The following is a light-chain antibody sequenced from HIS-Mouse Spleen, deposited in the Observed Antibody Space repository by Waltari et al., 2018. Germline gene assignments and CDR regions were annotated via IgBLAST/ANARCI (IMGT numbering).Light chain of an antibody. CDR3: CSYAGSYTWV. J-gene: IGLJ3*02. CDR2: DVS. V-gene: IGLV2-11*01. CDR1: SSDVGGYNY. Sequence: QSALTQPRSVSGSPGQSVTISCTGTSSDVGGYNYVSWYQQHPGKAPKRMVYDVSKRPSGAPDGLSGSKSGNTASLTSSGLQAEDEADYYCCSYAGSYTWVFGGGTKLTVL.